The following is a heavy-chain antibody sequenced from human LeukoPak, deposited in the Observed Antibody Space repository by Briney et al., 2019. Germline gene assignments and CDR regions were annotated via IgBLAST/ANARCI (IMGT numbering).Heavy chain of an antibody. CDR3: ARIIEGLGIAAAGDWFDP. D-gene: IGHD6-13*01. J-gene: IGHJ5*02. V-gene: IGHV4-39*07. CDR2: IYYSGST. CDR1: GGSISSSSYY. Sequence: SETLSLTCTVSGGSISSSSYYWGWIRQPPGKGLEWIGSIYYSGSTYYNPSLKSRVTISVDTSKNQFSLKLSSVTAADTAVYYCARIIEGLGIAAAGDWFDPWGQGTLVTVSS.